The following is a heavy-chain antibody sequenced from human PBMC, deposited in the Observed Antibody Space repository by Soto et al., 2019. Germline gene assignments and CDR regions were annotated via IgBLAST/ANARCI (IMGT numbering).Heavy chain of an antibody. V-gene: IGHV1-18*01. Sequence: ASVKVCCKTSGYTFANYGITWVRQVPGQPLEWLGWISLYSDGTNYAQKFQGRVSMTTDTSTTTAYMELRSLRSDDTAVYYCARVVPGAEAWFGPWGQGTLVTVSS. CDR1: GYTFANYG. CDR2: ISLYSDGT. D-gene: IGHD2-2*01. CDR3: ARVVPGAEAWFGP. J-gene: IGHJ5*02.